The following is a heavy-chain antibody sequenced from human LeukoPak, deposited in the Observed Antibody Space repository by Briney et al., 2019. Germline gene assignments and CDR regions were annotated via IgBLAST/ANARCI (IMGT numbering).Heavy chain of an antibody. V-gene: IGHV4-34*01. Sequence: SETLSLTCAVYSGSLRGYYWSWIRQSPGKGLEWIAEINHSGSTNYNPSLKSRVTISVDTSKNQFSLKLSSVTAADTAVYYCARENRITIFGVAQYYFDYWGQGTLVTVSS. CDR2: INHSGST. CDR3: ARENRITIFGVAQYYFDY. CDR1: SGSLRGYY. J-gene: IGHJ4*02. D-gene: IGHD3-3*01.